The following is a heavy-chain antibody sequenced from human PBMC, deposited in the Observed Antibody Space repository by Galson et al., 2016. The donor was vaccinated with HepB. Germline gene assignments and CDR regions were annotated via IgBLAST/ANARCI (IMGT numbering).Heavy chain of an antibody. V-gene: IGHV3-48*03. CDR1: GFTFYNYA. Sequence: SLRLSCAASGFTFYNYAMDWVRQAPGKGLEWVSYISNSGDSIYYADSVKGRFTISRDNAKNSLYLQMNSLRAEDTAVYYCARYYDILTGYSNYGMDVWGQGTTVTVSS. CDR2: ISNSGDSI. J-gene: IGHJ6*02. CDR3: ARYYDILTGYSNYGMDV. D-gene: IGHD3-9*01.